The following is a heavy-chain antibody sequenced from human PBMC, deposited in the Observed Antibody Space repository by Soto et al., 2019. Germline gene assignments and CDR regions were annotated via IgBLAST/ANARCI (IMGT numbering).Heavy chain of an antibody. CDR3: ARIDPSLFAGGEWFDP. D-gene: IGHD3-16*01. Sequence: QVQLVQSGPEVKVPGSSVKVSCQASGGTFANFAITWVRQAPGQGLEWVGGIIPTLGTVDYAQSFQGRVTITADESAGTSYMELYSLRCDDTAIYSWARIDPSLFAGGEWFDPWGQGTLVTVSS. CDR1: GGTFANFA. CDR2: IIPTLGTV. V-gene: IGHV1-69*01. J-gene: IGHJ5*02.